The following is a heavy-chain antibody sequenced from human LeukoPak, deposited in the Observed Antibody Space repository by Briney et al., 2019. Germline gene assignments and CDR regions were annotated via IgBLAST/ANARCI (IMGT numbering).Heavy chain of an antibody. Sequence: SGGSLRLSCAASGIIFSNYAMHWVRQGPGKGLECISTISSDGGSTYYANSVKGRFTISRDNSKNTLYLQMGSLRAEDMAVYYCARGRQGAKTRYFDLWGRGTPVTVSS. J-gene: IGHJ2*01. V-gene: IGHV3-64*01. CDR3: ARGRQGAKTRYFDL. D-gene: IGHD1-26*01. CDR1: GIIFSNYA. CDR2: ISSDGGST.